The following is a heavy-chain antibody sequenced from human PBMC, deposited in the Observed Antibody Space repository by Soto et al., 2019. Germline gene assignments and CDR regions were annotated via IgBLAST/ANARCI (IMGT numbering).Heavy chain of an antibody. CDR2: IYPGDSDT. CDR3: ARSRGGSSSPQKPAWFDP. D-gene: IGHD6-13*01. V-gene: IGHV5-51*01. Sequence: EVQLVQSGAEVKKPGESLKISCKGSGYSFTSYWIGWVRQMPGKGLEWMGIIYPGDSDTRYSPSFQGQVTISADKSISTAYLQWSSLKASDTAMYYCARSRGGSSSPQKPAWFDPWGQGTLVTVSS. CDR1: GYSFTSYW. J-gene: IGHJ5*02.